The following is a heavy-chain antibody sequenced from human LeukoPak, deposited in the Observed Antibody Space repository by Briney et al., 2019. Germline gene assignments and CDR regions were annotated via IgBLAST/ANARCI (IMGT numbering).Heavy chain of an antibody. Sequence: ASVTVSFTASGYTFTIYYMHWVRPAPGQGLEWMGIINPSGGSTSYAQKFQGRVTMTRDTSTSTVYMEQSSLRSEDTAVYYCLLITYYYDSSGYSQPDYWGQGTLVTVSS. J-gene: IGHJ4*02. CDR2: INPSGGST. D-gene: IGHD3-22*01. CDR3: LLITYYYDSSGYSQPDY. V-gene: IGHV1-46*01. CDR1: GYTFTIYY.